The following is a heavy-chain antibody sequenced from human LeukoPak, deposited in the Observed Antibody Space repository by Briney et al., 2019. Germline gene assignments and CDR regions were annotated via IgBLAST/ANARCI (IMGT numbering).Heavy chain of an antibody. CDR1: GYTFTGYY. V-gene: IGHV1-2*02. CDR2: INPNSGGT. CDR3: ARVVYYDILTYRNDAFDI. Sequence: ASVKVSCKASGYTFTGYYMHWVRQAPGQGLEWMGWINPNSGGTNYAQKFQGRVTMTRDTSISTAYMELSRLRSDDTAVYYCARVVYYDILTYRNDAFDIWGQGTMVTVSS. J-gene: IGHJ3*02. D-gene: IGHD3-9*01.